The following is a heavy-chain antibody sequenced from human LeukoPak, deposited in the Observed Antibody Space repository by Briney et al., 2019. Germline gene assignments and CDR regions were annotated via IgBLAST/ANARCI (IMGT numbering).Heavy chain of an antibody. CDR1: GGSISSYY. J-gene: IGHJ4*02. CDR2: IYTSGST. D-gene: IGHD2-8*01. Sequence: SETLSLTCTVSGGSISSYYWSWIWQPAGKGLDWIGRIYTSGSTNYNPSLKSRVTMSVDTSKNQFSLKLSSVTAADTAVYYCARARGVCTNGVCYRAYYFDYWGQGTLVTVSS. CDR3: ARARGVCTNGVCYRAYYFDY. V-gene: IGHV4-4*07.